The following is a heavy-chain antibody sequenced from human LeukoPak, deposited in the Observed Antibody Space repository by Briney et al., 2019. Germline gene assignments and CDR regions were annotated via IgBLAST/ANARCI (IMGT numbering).Heavy chain of an antibody. CDR2: VQTYNGNT. D-gene: IGHD2-2*01. Sequence: APVKGSCKASGFTLTRYGISRGRTGPWQRAEWVGWVQTYNGNTNYAQKLQGRVTMTTDTSTSTAYMELRSLRSDDTAVYYCARLGYCSSTSCYAYYYYGMDVWGQGTRSPSP. CDR3: ARLGYCSSTSCYAYYYYGMDV. V-gene: IGHV1-18*01. CDR1: GFTLTRYG. J-gene: IGHJ6*02.